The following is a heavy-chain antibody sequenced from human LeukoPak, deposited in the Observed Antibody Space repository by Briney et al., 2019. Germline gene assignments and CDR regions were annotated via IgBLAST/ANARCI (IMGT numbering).Heavy chain of an antibody. CDR1: GFTFSSYA. D-gene: IGHD6-19*01. J-gene: IGHJ4*02. CDR2: ISGSGGST. CDR3: AKDGKFSSGCHGY. V-gene: IGHV3-23*01. Sequence: GGSLRLSCAASGFTFSSYAMSWVRQAPGKGLEWVSAISGSGGSTYYTDSVKGRFTISRDNSKNTLYLQMNSLRAEDTAVYYCAKDGKFSSGCHGYWGQGTLVTVSS.